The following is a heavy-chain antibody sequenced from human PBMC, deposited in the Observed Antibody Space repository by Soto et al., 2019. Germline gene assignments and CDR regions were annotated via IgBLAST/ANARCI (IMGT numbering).Heavy chain of an antibody. CDR3: ARQYDFWSGYYSGWFDP. V-gene: IGHV4-59*01. CDR2: IYYSGST. J-gene: IGHJ5*02. Sequence: PSETLSLTCTVSGGSISSYYRSWIRQPPGKGLEWIGYIYYSGSTNYNPSLKSRVTISVDTSKNQFSLKLSSVTAADTAVYYCARQYDFWSGYYSGWFDPWGQGTLVTVSS. CDR1: GGSISSYY. D-gene: IGHD3-3*01.